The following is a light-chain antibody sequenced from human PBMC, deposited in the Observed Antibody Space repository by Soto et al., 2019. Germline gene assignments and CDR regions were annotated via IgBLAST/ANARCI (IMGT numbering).Light chain of an antibody. CDR3: HQYIRYPLT. CDR1: QSISSW. V-gene: IGKV1-5*03. J-gene: IGKJ5*01. Sequence: DIQMTQSPSTLSASVGDRVTITCRASQSISSWLAWYQQKPEKAPNLLIYKASSLESGVPSRFSATGSGTEFTLTISTLQPDDFATYDCHQYIRYPLTFGQGTRLEI. CDR2: KAS.